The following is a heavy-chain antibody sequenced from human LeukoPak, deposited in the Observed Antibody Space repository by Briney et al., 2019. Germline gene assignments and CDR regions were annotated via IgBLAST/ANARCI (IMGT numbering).Heavy chain of an antibody. CDR3: ARDPDPYSSGWD. CDR1: GFTVSSNY. V-gene: IGHV3-53*01. Sequence: GGSLRLSRAASGFTVSSNYMSWVRQAPGKGLEWVSLIYSGGSTYYADSVKGRFTISRDNSKNTLYLQMNSLSAEDTAVYYCARDPDPYSSGWDWGQGTLVTVS. D-gene: IGHD6-19*01. J-gene: IGHJ4*02. CDR2: IYSGGST.